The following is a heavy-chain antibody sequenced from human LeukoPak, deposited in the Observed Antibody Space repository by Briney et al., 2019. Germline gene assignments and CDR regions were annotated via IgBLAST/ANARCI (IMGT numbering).Heavy chain of an antibody. D-gene: IGHD6-13*01. Sequence: GGSLRCSGAASGFTISSYGMSWVRQAPGKGLKWCSAISGSGGSTDYALSGKGRLTTDRDNSTTTMYLQRGSLTAEDMAVYYCARGSHRRYSSSWYSLWGRGTLVTVSS. V-gene: IGHV3-23*01. CDR2: ISGSGGST. CDR3: ARGSHRRYSSSWYSL. CDR1: GFTISSYG. J-gene: IGHJ4*02.